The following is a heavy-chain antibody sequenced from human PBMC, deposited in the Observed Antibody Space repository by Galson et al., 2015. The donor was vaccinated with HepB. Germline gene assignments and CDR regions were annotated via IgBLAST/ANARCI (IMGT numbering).Heavy chain of an antibody. D-gene: IGHD3-22*01. Sequence: CTVSGGSISSGDYYWSWIRQPPGKGLEWIGYIYYSGSTNYNPSLKSRVTISVDTSKNQFSLKLSSVTAADTAVYYCARDRPMTYYYDSSGYFELWGQGTLVTVSS. CDR3: ARDRPMTYYYDSSGYFEL. V-gene: IGHV4-61*08. CDR2: IYYSGST. J-gene: IGHJ4*02. CDR1: GGSISSGDYY.